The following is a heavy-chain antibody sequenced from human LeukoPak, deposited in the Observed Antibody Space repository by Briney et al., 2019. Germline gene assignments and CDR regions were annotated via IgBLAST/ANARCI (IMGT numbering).Heavy chain of an antibody. J-gene: IGHJ4*02. CDR3: ARDRCSSTSCPDFDY. D-gene: IGHD2-2*01. CDR2: IYYSGST. V-gene: IGHV4-59*12. CDR1: GGSISSYY. Sequence: SETLSLTCTVSGGSISSYYWSWIRQSPGKGLEWIGYIYYSGSTNYNPSLKSRVTISVDTSKNQFSLKLSSVTAADTAVYYCARDRCSSTSCPDFDYWGQGTLVTVSS.